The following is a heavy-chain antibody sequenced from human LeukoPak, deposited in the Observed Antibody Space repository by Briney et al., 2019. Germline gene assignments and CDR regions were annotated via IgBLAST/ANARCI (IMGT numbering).Heavy chain of an antibody. D-gene: IGHD1/OR15-1a*01. J-gene: IGHJ4*02. CDR2: IYYSGST. V-gene: IGHV4-59*01. Sequence: PSETLSLTCTVSGGSISSYYWSWVRQPPGKGLVWIGYIYYSGSTNYNPSLKSRVTISVDTSKNQFSLKLSSVTAADTAVYYCARATRRVNYFDYWGQGTLVTVSS. CDR1: GGSISSYY. CDR3: ARATRRVNYFDY.